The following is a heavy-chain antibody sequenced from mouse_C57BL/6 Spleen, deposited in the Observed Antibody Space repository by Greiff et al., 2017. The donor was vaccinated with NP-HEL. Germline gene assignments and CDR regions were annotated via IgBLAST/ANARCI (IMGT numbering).Heavy chain of an antibody. CDR3: ARSSVSYFDY. CDR2: IYPGDGDT. V-gene: IGHV1-82*01. D-gene: IGHD1-3*01. J-gene: IGHJ2*01. Sequence: LQESGPELVKPGASVKISCKASGYAFSSSWMNWVKQRPGKGLEWIGRIYPGDGDTNYNGKFKGKATLTADKSSRTAYMQLSSLTSEDSAVYFCARSSVSYFDYWGQGTTLTVSS. CDR1: GYAFSSSW.